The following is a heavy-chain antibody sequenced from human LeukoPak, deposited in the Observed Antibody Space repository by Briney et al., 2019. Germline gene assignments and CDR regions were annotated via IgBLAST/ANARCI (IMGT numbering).Heavy chain of an antibody. V-gene: IGHV3-30*04. CDR3: ARDPSSSWYQFVDLRGYFDL. Sequence: GRSLRLSCAASGFTFSSYAMHWVRQAPGKGLEWVAVISYDGSNKYYADSVKGRFTISRDNSKNTLYLQMNSLRAEVTAVYYCARDPSSSWYQFVDLRGYFDLWGRGTLVTVSS. CDR2: ISYDGSNK. J-gene: IGHJ2*01. CDR1: GFTFSSYA. D-gene: IGHD6-13*01.